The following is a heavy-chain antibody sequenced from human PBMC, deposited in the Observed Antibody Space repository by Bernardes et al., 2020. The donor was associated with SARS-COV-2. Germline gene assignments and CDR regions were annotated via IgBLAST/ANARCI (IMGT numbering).Heavy chain of an antibody. J-gene: IGHJ5*02. CDR1: GYTFTGYY. V-gene: IGHV1-2*02. Sequence: ASVKVSCKASGYTFTGYYMHWVRQAPGQGLEWMGWINPNSGGTNYAQKFQGRVTMTRDTSISTAYMELSRLRSDDTAVYYCATSSAYCSSTSCYTTWFDPWGQGTLVTVSS. CDR3: ATSSAYCSSTSCYTTWFDP. CDR2: INPNSGGT. D-gene: IGHD2-2*02.